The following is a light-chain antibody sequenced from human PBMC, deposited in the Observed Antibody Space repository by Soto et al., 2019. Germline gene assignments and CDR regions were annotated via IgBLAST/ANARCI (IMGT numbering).Light chain of an antibody. J-gene: IGLJ2*01. V-gene: IGLV2-14*01. CDR1: SSDVGGYNY. CDR3: SSYTSSSTLAV. CDR2: DVT. Sequence: QSALTQPASVSGSPGQSITISCTGTSSDVGGYNYVSWYQQDPGKAPKLMIYDVTNRPSGVSNRFSGSKSGNTAALTISGVQAEDEAYYYCSSYTSSSTLAVFGGGTKVTVL.